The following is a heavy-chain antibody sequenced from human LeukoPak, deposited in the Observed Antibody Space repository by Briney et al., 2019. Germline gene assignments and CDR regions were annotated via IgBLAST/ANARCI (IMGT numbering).Heavy chain of an antibody. CDR2: ISGYNGNT. CDR1: GYTFTRHG. D-gene: IGHD1-26*01. J-gene: IGHJ4*02. Sequence: ASVKVSCKRSGYTFTRHGISRVRQAPGQGLEWMGWISGYNGNTNYAQKLQGRVTMTTDTSTSTAYMELRTLRSDDSAVYYCALYSIIVGANQFDYWGQGTLVTVSS. CDR3: ALYSIIVGANQFDY. V-gene: IGHV1-18*01.